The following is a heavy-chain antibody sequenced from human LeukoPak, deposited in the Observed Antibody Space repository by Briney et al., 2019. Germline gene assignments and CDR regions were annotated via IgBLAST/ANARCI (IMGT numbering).Heavy chain of an antibody. V-gene: IGHV1-2*02. Sequence: GASVKVSCKASGYTFTGYYMHWVRQAPGQGLEWMGWINPNSGDTNYAQKFQGRVTMTRDTSISTAYMELSRLRSDDTAVYYCAXXXXXXXMVRGISDYWGQGTLVTVSS. CDR3: AXXXXXXXMVRGISDY. J-gene: IGHJ4*02. CDR2: INPNSGDT. D-gene: IGHD3-10*01. CDR1: GYTFTGYY.